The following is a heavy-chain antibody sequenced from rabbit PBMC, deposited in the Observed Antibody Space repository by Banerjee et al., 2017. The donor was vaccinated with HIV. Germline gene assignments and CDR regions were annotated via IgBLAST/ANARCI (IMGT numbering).Heavy chain of an antibody. CDR3: ARSKTDPNYFLDL. D-gene: IGHD3-1*01. V-gene: IGHV1S45*01. CDR2: IYIGSGST. Sequence: EESGGGLVQPEGSLTLTCTASGFSFSSSYWICWGRQAPGKGLEWIGCIYIGSGSTSSSSSGRVRVPISKSTSTTLNMQILSLTAAATASYACARSKTDPNYFLDLWGPGTLVTVS. J-gene: IGHJ4*01. CDR1: GFSFSSSYW.